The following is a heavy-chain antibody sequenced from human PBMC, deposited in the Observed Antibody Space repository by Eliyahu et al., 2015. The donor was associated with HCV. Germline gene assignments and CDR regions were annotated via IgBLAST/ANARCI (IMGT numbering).Heavy chain of an antibody. CDR2: VRYEXSNK. CDR3: AKGIGYQLLGISVEWFDP. V-gene: IGHV3-30*02. D-gene: IGHD2-2*01. Sequence: QVQLVESGGGVVQPGGSLRXSCAASGFXFSSYGMHWVRQAPGKGLEWVAFVRYEXSNKYYADSVKGRFTISRDNSKNTLYLQMNSLRAEDTAVYYCAKGIGYQLLGISVEWFDPWGQGTLVTVSS. J-gene: IGHJ5*02. CDR1: GFXFSSYG.